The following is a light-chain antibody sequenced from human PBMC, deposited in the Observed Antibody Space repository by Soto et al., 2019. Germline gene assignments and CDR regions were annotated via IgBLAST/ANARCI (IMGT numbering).Light chain of an antibody. J-gene: IGKJ2*01. CDR3: QQYCNSPYT. CDR1: QSISIN. CDR2: AAS. V-gene: IGKV3-15*01. Sequence: EIVMTQSPATLSVSPGERAILSCRASQSISINLAWYQQKPGQAPRLLIYAASNRATGVPARFSGSWSGTEFSLTISSLQSEACAVSYCQQYCNSPYTFGQGTKLEI.